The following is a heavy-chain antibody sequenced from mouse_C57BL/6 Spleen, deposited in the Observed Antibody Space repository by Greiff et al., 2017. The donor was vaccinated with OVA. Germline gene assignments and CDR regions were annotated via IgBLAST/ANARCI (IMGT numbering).Heavy chain of an antibody. V-gene: IGHV1-39*01. CDR2: INPNYGTT. Sequence: VQLQQSGPELVKPGASVKISCKASGYSFTDYHMNWVKQSPGKSLEWIGVINPNYGTTSYNQKFKGKATLTVDQSSSTAYMQLNSLTSEDSAVYYCSRSDTPVVAKDYWGQGTTLTVSS. J-gene: IGHJ2*01. D-gene: IGHD1-1*01. CDR1: GYSFTDYH. CDR3: SRSDTPVVAKDY.